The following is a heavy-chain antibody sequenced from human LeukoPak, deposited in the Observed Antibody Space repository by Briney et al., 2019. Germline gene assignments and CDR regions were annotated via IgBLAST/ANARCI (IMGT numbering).Heavy chain of an antibody. J-gene: IGHJ4*02. Sequence: GGSLRLSCAASGFTFSSYEMNWVRQAPGKGLEWVSYISSSGSTVYYADSVKGRFTISRDNAKNSLYLQMNSLRAEDTAVYSCARDRHRYNYDSSGYPPYWGQGTLVTVSS. D-gene: IGHD3-22*01. CDR1: GFTFSSYE. V-gene: IGHV3-48*03. CDR2: ISSSGSTV. CDR3: ARDRHRYNYDSSGYPPY.